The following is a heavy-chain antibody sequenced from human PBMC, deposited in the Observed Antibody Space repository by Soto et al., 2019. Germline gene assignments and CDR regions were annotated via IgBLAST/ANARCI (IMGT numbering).Heavy chain of an antibody. V-gene: IGHV3-30-3*01. CDR3: ARDTQLRFIEY. D-gene: IGHD3-3*01. J-gene: IGHJ4*02. CDR2: ISYDGSNK. CDR1: GYTFTNYA. Sequence: GASVKVSCKASGYTFTNYAMHWVRQAPGKGLEWVAVISYDGSNKYYADSLKGRFTISRDNSKNTLYLQMNSLRAEDTAVYYCARDTQLRFIEYWGQGTLVTVSS.